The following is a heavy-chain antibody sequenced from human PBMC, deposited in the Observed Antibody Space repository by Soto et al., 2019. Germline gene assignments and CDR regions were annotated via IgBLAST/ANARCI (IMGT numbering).Heavy chain of an antibody. Sequence: ALVNRDCKASGRAIARYAVDCVLQTTGHGLEWMGWINPNSGNIGYAQKFQGRVTMTRDTAIRTAYMEVSRLRSDDTAVYYCARGRASGSYYLLDYWGQGTLVTVSS. CDR3: ARGRASGSYYLLDY. CDR1: GRAIARYA. CDR2: INPNSGNI. J-gene: IGHJ4*02. V-gene: IGHV1-8*01. D-gene: IGHD3-10*01.